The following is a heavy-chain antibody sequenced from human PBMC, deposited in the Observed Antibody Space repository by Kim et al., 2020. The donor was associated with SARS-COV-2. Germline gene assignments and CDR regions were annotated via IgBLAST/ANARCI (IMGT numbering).Heavy chain of an antibody. D-gene: IGHD6-6*01. J-gene: IGHJ4*02. Sequence: DPMKGRFTISRDNSKNTLNLQMNSLRAEDTAVYYCAKDLVMGLPIYYFDYWGQGTLVTVSS. CDR3: AKDLVMGLPIYYFDY. V-gene: IGHV3-23*01.